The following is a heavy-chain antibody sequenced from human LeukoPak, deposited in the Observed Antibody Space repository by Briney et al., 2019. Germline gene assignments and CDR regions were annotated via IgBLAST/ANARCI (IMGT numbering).Heavy chain of an antibody. CDR2: IDWADDK. CDR3: ARLHPTYDSSGHLFDY. Sequence: ESGPALVKPSQTLTLTCTYSGFSLSTSGLCVSWIRQPPGKAVEWLARIDWADDKCYSTSLKNRLTISKDTSKNQVVLTMTNMDSVDTATYYCARLHPTYDSSGHLFDYSGQGTLVTVSS. D-gene: IGHD3-22*01. J-gene: IGHJ4*02. CDR1: GFSLSTSGLC. V-gene: IGHV2-70*11.